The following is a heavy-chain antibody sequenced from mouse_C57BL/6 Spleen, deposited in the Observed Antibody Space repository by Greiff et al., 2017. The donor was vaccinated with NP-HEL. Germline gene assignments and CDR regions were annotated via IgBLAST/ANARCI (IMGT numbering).Heavy chain of an antibody. J-gene: IGHJ2*01. V-gene: IGHV5-6*02. CDR2: ISSGGSYT. Sequence: DVKLVESGGDLVKPGGSLKLSCAASGFTFSSYGMSWFRQTPDKRLEWVATISSGGSYTYYPDSVKGRFTISRDNAKNTLYLQMSSLKSEDTAMYYCARHRKDYDGPYFDYWGQGTTLTVSS. CDR3: ARHRKDYDGPYFDY. D-gene: IGHD2-4*01. CDR1: GFTFSSYG.